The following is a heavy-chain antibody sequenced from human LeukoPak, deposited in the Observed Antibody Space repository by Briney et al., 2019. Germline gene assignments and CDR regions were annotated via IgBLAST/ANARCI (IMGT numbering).Heavy chain of an antibody. J-gene: IGHJ6*03. V-gene: IGHV1-69*05. CDR3: ARFGSGSYGVDYYYMDV. D-gene: IGHD3-10*01. CDR1: GGTFSSYA. CDR2: IIPIFGTA. Sequence: EASVKVSCKASGGTFSSYAISWVRQAPGQGLEWMGGIIPIFGTANYAQKFQGRVTITTDESTSTAYMELSSLRSEDTAVYYCARFGSGSYGVDYYYMDVWGKGTTVTVSS.